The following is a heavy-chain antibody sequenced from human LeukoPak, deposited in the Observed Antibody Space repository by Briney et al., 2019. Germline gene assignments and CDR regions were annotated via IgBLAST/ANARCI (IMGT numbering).Heavy chain of an antibody. CDR2: IYTSGST. CDR1: GGSISSGNYY. D-gene: IGHD6-6*01. V-gene: IGHV4-61*02. Sequence: SQTLSLTCTVSGGSISSGNYYWSWIRQPAGKGLEWIGRIYTSGSTNYNPSLKSRVTISVDTSKNQFSLKLSSVTAADTAVYYCARNLPARPQDYWGQGTLVTVSS. J-gene: IGHJ4*02. CDR3: ARNLPARPQDY.